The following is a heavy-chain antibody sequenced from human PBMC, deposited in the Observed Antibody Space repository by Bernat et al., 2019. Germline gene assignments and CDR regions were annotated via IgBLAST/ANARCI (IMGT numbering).Heavy chain of an antibody. CDR3: ARDIAAAGHAGDI. J-gene: IGHJ3*02. Sequence: QVQLVQSGAEVKKPGASVTVSCKASGYTFTVHYMHWVRQAPGQGLEWMGWINPNSGGTNYAQEFQGRVTMTLDTSISTAYMELSSLRSDDTAVYYCARDIAAAGHAGDIWGQGTMVTVSS. CDR2: INPNSGGT. D-gene: IGHD6-13*01. CDR1: GYTFTVHY. V-gene: IGHV1-2*02.